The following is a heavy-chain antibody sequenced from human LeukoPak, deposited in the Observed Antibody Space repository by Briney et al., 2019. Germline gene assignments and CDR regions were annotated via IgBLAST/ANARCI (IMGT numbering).Heavy chain of an antibody. CDR1: GYTFTTYG. J-gene: IGHJ6*02. Sequence: GASVKVSCTASGYTFTTYGISWVRQAPGQGLEWMGWISAYNGNTNYAQKLQGRVTMTTDTSTSTAYMELRSLRSDDTAVYYCARETMVRGVIIPHYYYGMDVWGQGTTVTVSS. CDR3: ARETMVRGVIIPHYYYGMDV. V-gene: IGHV1-18*01. CDR2: ISAYNGNT. D-gene: IGHD3-10*01.